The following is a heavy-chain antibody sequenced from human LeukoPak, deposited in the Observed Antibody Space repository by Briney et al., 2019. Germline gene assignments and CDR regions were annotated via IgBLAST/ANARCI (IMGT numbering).Heavy chain of an antibody. CDR3: ARVEIVVVPAVPNFDY. CDR1: GFTFSSYW. D-gene: IGHD2-2*03. CDR2: IKQDGSEK. V-gene: IGHV3-7*01. J-gene: IGHJ4*02. Sequence: GGSLRLSCAASGFTFSSYWMSWVRQAPGKGLEWVANIKQDGSEKYYVDSVKGRFTISRDNAKNSLYPQMNSLRAEDTAVYYCARVEIVVVPAVPNFDYWGQGTLVTASS.